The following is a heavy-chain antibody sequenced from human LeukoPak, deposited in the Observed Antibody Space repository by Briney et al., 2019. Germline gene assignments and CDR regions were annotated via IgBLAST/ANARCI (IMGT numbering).Heavy chain of an antibody. V-gene: IGHV3-15*07. CDR1: GLTVTNAW. Sequence: GGSLRLSCSASGLTVTNAWMNWVRQAPGEGLDWVGRIASKTDGGATDYAAPVKGRFTISRDDSKNTLNLQMNSLKTEDTAVYYCTRGIRGDWGQGTLVTVSS. CDR2: IASKTDGGAT. CDR3: TRGIRGD. D-gene: IGHD3-10*01. J-gene: IGHJ4*02.